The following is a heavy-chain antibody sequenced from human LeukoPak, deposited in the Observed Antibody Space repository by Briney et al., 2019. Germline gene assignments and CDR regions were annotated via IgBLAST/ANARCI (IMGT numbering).Heavy chain of an antibody. CDR3: ARALSYDSSGYYYVPMYYFDY. V-gene: IGHV3-48*03. J-gene: IGHJ4*02. Sequence: PGGSLRLSCAASGFTFSSYEMNWVRQAPGKGLEWVSYISSSGSTIYYADSVKGRFTISRDNAKNSLYLQMNSLRAEDTAVYYCARALSYDSSGYYYVPMYYFDYWGQGTLVTVSS. CDR1: GFTFSSYE. CDR2: ISSSGSTI. D-gene: IGHD3-22*01.